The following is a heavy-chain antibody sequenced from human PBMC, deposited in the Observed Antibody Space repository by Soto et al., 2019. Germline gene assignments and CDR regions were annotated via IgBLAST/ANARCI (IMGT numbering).Heavy chain of an antibody. D-gene: IGHD6-13*01. CDR1: GFTFSSYA. V-gene: IGHV3-23*01. CDR3: ANDLSILQSLVKYYYYYYGMDV. J-gene: IGHJ6*02. CDR2: ISGSGGST. Sequence: EVQLLESGGGSVQPGGSLRLSCAASGFTFSSYAMSWVRQAPGKGLEWVSAISGSGGSTYYADSVKGRFTISRDNSKNSLYLQMNSLRAEDTAVYYCANDLSILQSLVKYYYYYYGMDVWGQGTTVTVSS.